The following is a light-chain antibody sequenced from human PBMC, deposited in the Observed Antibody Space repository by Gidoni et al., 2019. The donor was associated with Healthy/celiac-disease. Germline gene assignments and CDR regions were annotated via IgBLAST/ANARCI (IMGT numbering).Light chain of an antibody. CDR1: QSLLHSNGYNY. CDR2: LGS. CDR3: MQALQTPRT. V-gene: IGKV2-28*01. Sequence: IVMTQSTLSLPVTPGEPASISCRSSQSLLHSNGYNYLDWYLQKPGQSPQLLIYLGSNRASGVPDRCSGSGSGTDFTLKISRVEAEDVGVYYCMQALQTPRTFGQGTKVEIK. J-gene: IGKJ1*01.